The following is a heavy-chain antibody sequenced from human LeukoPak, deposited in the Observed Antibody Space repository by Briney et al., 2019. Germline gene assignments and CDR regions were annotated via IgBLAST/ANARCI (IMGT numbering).Heavy chain of an antibody. Sequence: PGRSLRLSCAASRFTFSSYFMHWVRQAPAKGLEWVAVISYDGSNKYYADSVKGRFTTSRYNAKNSLYLQMNSLIPDDTTVYYWGSGVSGRYGLGYYYMDVWGKGPRSPSP. CDR1: RFTFSSYF. V-gene: IGHV3-30*03. D-gene: IGHD1-26*01. CDR2: ISYDGSNK. J-gene: IGHJ6*03. CDR3: GSGVSGRYGLGYYYMDV.